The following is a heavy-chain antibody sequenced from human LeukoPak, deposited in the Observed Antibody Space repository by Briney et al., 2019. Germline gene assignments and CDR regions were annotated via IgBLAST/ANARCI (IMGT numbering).Heavy chain of an antibody. J-gene: IGHJ4*02. CDR1: GFTFSSYG. V-gene: IGHV3-30*02. Sequence: QAGGSLRLSCAASGFTFSSYGMHWVRQAPGKGLEWVAFIRYDGSNKYYADSVKGRFTISRDNSKNTLYLQMNSLRAEGTAVYYCAKDPPSSSFFDYWGQGTLVTASS. D-gene: IGHD6-6*01. CDR3: AKDPPSSSFFDY. CDR2: IRYDGSNK.